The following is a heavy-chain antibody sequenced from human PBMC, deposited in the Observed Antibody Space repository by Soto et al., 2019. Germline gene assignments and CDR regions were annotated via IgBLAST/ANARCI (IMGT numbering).Heavy chain of an antibody. CDR1: GGSIRNGDYY. CDR3: ARTSSWYKAPDY. D-gene: IGHD6-13*01. V-gene: IGHV4-30-4*01. CDR2: IYYSGST. Sequence: SETQSLTCTVSGGSIRNGDYYWSWIRQPPGKGLEWIGYIYYSGSTYYNPSLKSRVTISVDTSKNQFSLKLSSVTAADTAVYYCARTSSWYKAPDYWGQGTLVTVSS. J-gene: IGHJ4*02.